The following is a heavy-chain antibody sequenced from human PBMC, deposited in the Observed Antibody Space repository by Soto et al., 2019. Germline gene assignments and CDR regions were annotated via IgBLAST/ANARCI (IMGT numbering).Heavy chain of an antibody. Sequence: GASVKVSCKASGYTFTGYYMHWVRQAPGQGLEWMGWINPNSGGTNYAQKFQGRVTMTRDTSISTAYMELSRLRSDDTAVYYCARDTVDRVSKNTYYFDYWGQGTLVTVSS. CDR1: GYTFTGYY. J-gene: IGHJ4*02. CDR3: ARDTVDRVSKNTYYFDY. CDR2: INPNSGGT. D-gene: IGHD3-9*01. V-gene: IGHV1-2*02.